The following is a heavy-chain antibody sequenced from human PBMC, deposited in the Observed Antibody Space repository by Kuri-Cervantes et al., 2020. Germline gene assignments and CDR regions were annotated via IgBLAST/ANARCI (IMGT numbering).Heavy chain of an antibody. Sequence: GESLKISCAASGFTFSSYAMHWVRQAPGKGLEWVAVISYDGSNKYHADSVKGRFTISRDNSKNTLYLQMNSLRAEDTAVYYCAKQGAHTFKYYYYGMDVWGQGTTVTVSS. D-gene: IGHD2/OR15-2a*01. CDR3: AKQGAHTFKYYYYGMDV. J-gene: IGHJ6*02. CDR2: ISYDGSNK. V-gene: IGHV3-30-3*02. CDR1: GFTFSSYA.